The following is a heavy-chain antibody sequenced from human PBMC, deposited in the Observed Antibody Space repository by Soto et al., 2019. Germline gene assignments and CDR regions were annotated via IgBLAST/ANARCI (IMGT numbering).Heavy chain of an antibody. CDR3: ARPGRNFWSGRYYFDY. D-gene: IGHD3-3*01. CDR1: GFAFSSYS. J-gene: IGHJ4*02. CDR2: ISYDGSDSLDGSHK. Sequence: GGSLRLSCTASGFAFSSYSMHWVRQSPDKGLVWVGVISYDGSDSLDGSHKYYADPVKGRFTISRDNSINTLYLQMDSLRVDDTAVYYCARPGRNFWSGRYYFDYWGQGTLVTVSS. V-gene: IGHV3-30*03.